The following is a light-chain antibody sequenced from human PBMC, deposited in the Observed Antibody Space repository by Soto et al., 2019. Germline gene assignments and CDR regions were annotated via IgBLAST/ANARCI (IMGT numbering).Light chain of an antibody. CDR2: GAS. Sequence: EIVFSQSPGTLSLSPGERATLSCRASQSVSSSWLAWYQQKPGQAPRLLIYGASSRATGIPDRVSGSGSGTDFTLTISRLEPEDFAVYYCQLYGSSPWTFGQGTKVDIK. CDR3: QLYGSSPWT. V-gene: IGKV3-20*01. J-gene: IGKJ1*01. CDR1: QSVSSSW.